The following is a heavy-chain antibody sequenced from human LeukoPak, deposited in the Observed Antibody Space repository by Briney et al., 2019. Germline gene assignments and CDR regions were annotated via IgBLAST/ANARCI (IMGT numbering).Heavy chain of an antibody. J-gene: IGHJ6*04. D-gene: IGHD1-1*01. CDR3: ARSAPTRGRTTPEGMDV. CDR2: ISAYNGNT. Sequence: ASVKVSCKASGYTFTSYGISWVRQAPGQGLEWMGWISAYNGNTNYAQKLQGRVTMTTDTSTSTVYMELSSLRSEDTAVYYCARSAPTRGRTTPEGMDVWGKGTTVTVSS. V-gene: IGHV1-18*01. CDR1: GYTFTSYG.